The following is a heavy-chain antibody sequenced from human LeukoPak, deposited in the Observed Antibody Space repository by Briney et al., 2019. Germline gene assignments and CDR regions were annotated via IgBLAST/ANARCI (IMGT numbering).Heavy chain of an antibody. Sequence: ASETLSLTCTVSGGSISSYYWSWIRQPPGKGLEWIGYIYYSGSTNYNPSLKSRVTISVDTSKNQFSLKLSSVTAADTAVYYCARAGYGGNSNTLDYWGQGTLVTVSS. CDR2: IYYSGST. D-gene: IGHD4-23*01. J-gene: IGHJ4*02. CDR1: GGSISSYY. V-gene: IGHV4-59*01. CDR3: ARAGYGGNSNTLDY.